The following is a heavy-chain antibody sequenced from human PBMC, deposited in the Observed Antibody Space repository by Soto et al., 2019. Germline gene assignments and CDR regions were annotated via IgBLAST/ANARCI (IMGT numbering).Heavy chain of an antibody. Sequence: GGSLRLSCAASGFTFSSYAMSWVRQAPGKGLEWVSAISGSGGSTYYADFVKGRFTISRDNSKNTLYLQMNSLRAEDTAVYYCAKISFDYGPSPRHFDYWGQGTLVPVSS. D-gene: IGHD3-16*01. CDR1: GFTFSSYA. J-gene: IGHJ4*02. V-gene: IGHV3-23*01. CDR2: ISGSGGST. CDR3: AKISFDYGPSPRHFDY.